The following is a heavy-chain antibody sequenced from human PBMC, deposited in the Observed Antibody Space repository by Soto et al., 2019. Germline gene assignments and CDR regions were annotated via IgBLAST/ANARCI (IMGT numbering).Heavy chain of an antibody. CDR1: GYTFTSYY. CDR3: ARDRERAYSEFDS. CDR2: INPSGGST. Sequence: ASVKVSCKASGYTFTSYYMHWVRQAPGQGLEWMGIINPSGGSTSYAQKFQGRVTMTRDTSTSTVYMALSSLRSEDTAVYYCARDRERAYSEFDSWGQGTLVTVSS. V-gene: IGHV1-46*03. D-gene: IGHD5-18*01. J-gene: IGHJ4*02.